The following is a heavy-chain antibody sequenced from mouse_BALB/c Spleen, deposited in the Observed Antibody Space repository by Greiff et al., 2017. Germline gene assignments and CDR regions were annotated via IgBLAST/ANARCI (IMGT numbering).Heavy chain of an antibody. CDR2: ISTYYGDA. CDR1: GYTFTDYA. V-gene: IGHV1S137*01. J-gene: IGHJ3*01. D-gene: IGHD3-1*01. CDR3: ARKSTAREWFAY. Sequence: QVQLKQSGAELVRPGVSVKISCKGSGYTFTDYAMHWVKQSHAKSLEWIGVISTYYGDASYNQKFKGKATMTVDKSSSTAYMELARLTSEDSAIYYCARKSTAREWFAYWGQGTLVTVSA.